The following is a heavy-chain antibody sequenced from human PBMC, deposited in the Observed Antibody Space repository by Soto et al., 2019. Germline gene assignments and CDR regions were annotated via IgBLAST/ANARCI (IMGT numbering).Heavy chain of an antibody. CDR2: IIPFFVTA. Sequence: QVQLVQSGAEVKKTGSSVKVSCKTSGGTFSTFGISWVRQAPGQGLEWMGGIIPFFVTAEYSQKFEDRITITADKSTSTVYMGLRSLTSEDTAIYYCARTAPMDAGDKYYYDFWGQGALVTVSS. CDR1: GGTFSTFG. J-gene: IGHJ4*02. CDR3: ARTAPMDAGDKYYYDF. D-gene: IGHD3-16*01. V-gene: IGHV1-69*06.